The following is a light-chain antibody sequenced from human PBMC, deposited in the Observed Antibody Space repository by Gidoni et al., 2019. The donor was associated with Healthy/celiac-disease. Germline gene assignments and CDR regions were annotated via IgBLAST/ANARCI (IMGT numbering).Light chain of an antibody. J-gene: IGLJ2*01. CDR2: EVS. V-gene: IGLV2-14*01. Sequence: QSALTQPASVSGSPGQSITISCTGTSSDVCGYNYVSWYQQHPGKAPKLMIYEVSNRPSGVSNRFSGSKSGNTASLTISGLQAEDEADYYCSSYTSSSTLESYVVFGGGTKLTVL. CDR1: SSDVCGYNY. CDR3: SSYTSSSTLESYVV.